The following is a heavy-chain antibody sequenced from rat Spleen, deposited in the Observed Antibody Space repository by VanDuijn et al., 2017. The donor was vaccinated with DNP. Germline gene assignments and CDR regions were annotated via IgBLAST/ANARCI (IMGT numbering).Heavy chain of an antibody. D-gene: IGHD1-12*02. CDR1: GFSVTSYS. V-gene: IGHV2-63*01. CDR3: IRDQDYYYEGGYYPTMDV. CDR2: MWYDGDT. Sequence: QVQLKESGPGLVQPSETLSLTCTVSGFSVTSYSVNWVRQPSGRGPAWMGRMWYDGDTAYNSALKSRLSISRDTSKNQVFLRMNSLQPDDTGTYYSIRDQDYYYEGGYYPTMDVWGQGTSVTVSS. J-gene: IGHJ4*01.